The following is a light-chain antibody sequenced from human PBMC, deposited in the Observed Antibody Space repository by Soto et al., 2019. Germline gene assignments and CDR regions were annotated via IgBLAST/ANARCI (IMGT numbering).Light chain of an antibody. CDR1: SGHSSYA. CDR3: QTWGTGIHYV. CDR2: LNSDGSH. J-gene: IGLJ1*01. Sequence: QPVLTQSPSASASLGASVKLTCTLSSGHSSYAIAWHQQQPEKGPRYLMKLNSDGSHNKGDGIPDRFSGSSSGAERYPTISSLQSEDEADYYCQTWGTGIHYVFGTGTKLTVL. V-gene: IGLV4-69*01.